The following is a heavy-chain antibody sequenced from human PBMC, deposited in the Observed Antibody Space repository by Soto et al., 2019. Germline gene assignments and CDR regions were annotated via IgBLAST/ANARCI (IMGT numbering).Heavy chain of an antibody. D-gene: IGHD2-2*01. CDR3: ARVATRGDIVVVPAENFVY. Sequence: LSLTCTVSGGSISSYYWSWIRQPPGKGLEWIGYIYYSGSTNYNPSLRSRVTISVDTSKNQFSLKLSSVTAADTAVYYCARVATRGDIVVVPAENFVYWGQGTLVTVFS. V-gene: IGHV4-59*01. J-gene: IGHJ4*02. CDR2: IYYSGST. CDR1: GGSISSYY.